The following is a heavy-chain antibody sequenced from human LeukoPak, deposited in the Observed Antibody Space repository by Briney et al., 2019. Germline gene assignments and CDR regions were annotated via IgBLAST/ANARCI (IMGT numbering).Heavy chain of an antibody. Sequence: GESLRISCKGSGYSFTSYWISWVRQMPGKGLEWMGRIDPSDSYTNYTPSFPGSVSISADKSISTAYLQWSSLKASDTAMYYCARLPGYCSGGSCYRMDVWGKGTTVTVSS. CDR1: GYSFTSYW. CDR2: IDPSDSYT. D-gene: IGHD2-15*01. J-gene: IGHJ6*04. V-gene: IGHV5-10-1*01. CDR3: ARLPGYCSGGSCYRMDV.